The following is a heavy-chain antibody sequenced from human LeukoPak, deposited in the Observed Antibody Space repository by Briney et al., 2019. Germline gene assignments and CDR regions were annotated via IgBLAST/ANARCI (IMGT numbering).Heavy chain of an antibody. CDR1: GFTFSSYA. J-gene: IGHJ3*02. Sequence: PGGSLRLSCAASGFTFSSYAMSWSGRPPGKGRRGVSAISGSGGSTYYADSVKGRFTISRDNSKNTLYLQMNSLRAEDTAVYYCAKDRGPGLAFDIWGQGTMVTVSS. CDR3: AKDRGPGLAFDI. V-gene: IGHV3-23*01. CDR2: ISGSGGST.